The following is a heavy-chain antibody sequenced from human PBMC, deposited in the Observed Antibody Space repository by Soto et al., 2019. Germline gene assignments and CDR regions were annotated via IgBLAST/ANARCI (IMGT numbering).Heavy chain of an antibody. CDR2: IYYSGST. J-gene: IGHJ4*02. D-gene: IGHD3-3*01. CDR3: ARKYDFWSGPVFDF. CDR1: GGSISSGGYY. V-gene: IGHV4-31*03. Sequence: PSETLSLTCTVSGGSISSGGYYWSWIRQHPGKGLEWIGYIYYSGSTYYNPSLKSRVTISVDTSKNQFSLKLSSVTAADTAVYYCARKYDFWSGPVFDFWGQGTLVTVSS.